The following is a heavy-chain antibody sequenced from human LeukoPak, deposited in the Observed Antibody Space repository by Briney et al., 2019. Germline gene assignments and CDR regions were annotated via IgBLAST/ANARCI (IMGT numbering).Heavy chain of an antibody. CDR2: IYYSGIT. D-gene: IGHD6-6*01. CDR1: VGSISRYY. J-gene: IGHJ4*02. V-gene: IGHV4-59*13. Sequence: SETLPLTCTVPVGSISRYYWTWIRQPPGKGLEWIGYIYYSGITNYIPSLMSRVTISVDTSKIQFSLKLTSVTAADTAMYYCARSDSSSLPSDYWGQGTLVTVSS. CDR3: ARSDSSSLPSDY.